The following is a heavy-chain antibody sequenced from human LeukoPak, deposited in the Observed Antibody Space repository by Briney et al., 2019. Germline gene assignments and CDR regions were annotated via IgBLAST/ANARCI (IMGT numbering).Heavy chain of an antibody. CDR2: INHNGNVN. Sequence: GALRLSCAASGNYWMHWARQAPGKGLEWVASINHNGNVNYYVDSVKGRFTISRDNAKNSLYLQMSNLRAEDTAVYFCARGGGLDVWGQGATVTVSS. D-gene: IGHD3-16*01. J-gene: IGHJ6*02. V-gene: IGHV3-7*03. CDR3: ARGGGLDV. CDR1: GNYW.